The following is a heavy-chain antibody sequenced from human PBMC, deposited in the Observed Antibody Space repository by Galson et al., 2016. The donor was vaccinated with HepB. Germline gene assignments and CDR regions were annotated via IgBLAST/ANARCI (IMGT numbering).Heavy chain of an antibody. Sequence: TLSLTCTVSRGSISRGGYYWSWIRQHPGKGLEWIGFIYDSGSTYYNPSLRSRVTISVDTSKNQFSLQLRSVTAADTAVYFCARGGSGSYAPPTFVSWGQGTLVTVSS. CDR2: IYDSGST. V-gene: IGHV4-31*03. CDR1: RGSISRGGYY. J-gene: IGHJ4*02. CDR3: ARGGSGSYAPPTFVS. D-gene: IGHD3-16*01.